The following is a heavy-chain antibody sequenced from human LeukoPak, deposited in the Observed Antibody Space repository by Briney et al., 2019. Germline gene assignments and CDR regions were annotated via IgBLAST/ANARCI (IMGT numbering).Heavy chain of an antibody. J-gene: IGHJ4*02. V-gene: IGHV3-30*02. CDR1: GFTFSSYG. CDR2: IRYDGSNK. D-gene: IGHD5-18*01. Sequence: GGSLRLSCATSGFTFSSYGMYWVRQAPGKGLEWVAFIRYDGSNKYYADSVKGRFTISRDNSRSTLSLQMDSLRAEDTATYYCATYRQIQVPFEFWGQGTLVTVSS. CDR3: ATYRQIQVPFEF.